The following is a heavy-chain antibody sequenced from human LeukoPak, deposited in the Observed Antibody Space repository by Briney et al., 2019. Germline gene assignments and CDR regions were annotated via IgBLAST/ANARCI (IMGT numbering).Heavy chain of an antibody. CDR1: GFTFSDYY. Sequence: GGSLRLSCAASGFTFSDYYMSWIRQAPGKGLEWVSYISSSGSTIYYAGSVKGRLTISRDNAKNSLYLQMNSLRAEDTAVYYCASPYSSSFDYWGQGTLVTVSS. J-gene: IGHJ4*02. CDR3: ASPYSSSFDY. V-gene: IGHV3-11*01. D-gene: IGHD6-6*01. CDR2: ISSSGSTI.